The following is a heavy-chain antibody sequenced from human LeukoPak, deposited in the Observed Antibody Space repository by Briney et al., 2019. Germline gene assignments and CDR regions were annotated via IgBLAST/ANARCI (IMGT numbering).Heavy chain of an antibody. CDR1: GFTFSSYA. V-gene: IGHV3-23*01. CDR2: ISGSGGST. D-gene: IGHD2-15*01. J-gene: IGHJ6*02. CDR3: TRDGRVAYEMDV. Sequence: GGSLRLSCAASGFTFSSYAMSWVRQAPGKGLEWVSAISGSGGSTYYADSVKGRFTISRDNSKNTLYLQMNSLRAEDTAVYYCTRDGRVAYEMDVWGQGTTVTVSS.